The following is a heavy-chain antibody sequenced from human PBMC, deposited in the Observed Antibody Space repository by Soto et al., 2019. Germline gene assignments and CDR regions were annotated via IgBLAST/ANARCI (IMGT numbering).Heavy chain of an antibody. CDR2: IYYSGST. CDR1: GGSISSSSYY. J-gene: IGHJ4*02. V-gene: IGHV4-39*01. CDR3: ARPDIVIMVYGSFDY. Sequence: SETLSLTCTVSGGSISSSSYYCGWIRQPPGKGLEWIGSIYYSGSTYYNPSLKSRVTISVDTSKNQFSLKLSSVTAADTAAYYSARPDIVIMVYGSFDYWGQGTLVAVSS. D-gene: IGHD2-8*01.